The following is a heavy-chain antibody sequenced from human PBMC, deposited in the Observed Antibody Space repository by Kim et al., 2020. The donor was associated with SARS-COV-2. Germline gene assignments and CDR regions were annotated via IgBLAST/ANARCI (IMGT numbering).Heavy chain of an antibody. J-gene: IGHJ5*02. Sequence: KSRVTISVDTSKNQFSLKLSSVTAADTAVYYCARGPTSDIVVVPAASYGPWGQGTLVTVSS. CDR3: ARGPTSDIVVVPAASYGP. V-gene: IGHV4-34*01. D-gene: IGHD2-2*01.